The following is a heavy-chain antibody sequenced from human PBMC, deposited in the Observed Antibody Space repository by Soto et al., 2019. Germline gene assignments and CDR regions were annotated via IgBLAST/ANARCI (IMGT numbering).Heavy chain of an antibody. D-gene: IGHD3-10*01. CDR1: GFTFSSYG. CDR2: IWYDGSNK. V-gene: IGHV3-33*01. J-gene: IGHJ4*02. Sequence: QVQLVESGGGVVQPGRSPRLSCAASGFTFSSYGMHWVRQAPGKGLEWVAVIWYDGSNKYYADSVKGRFTISRDNSKNTLYLQMNSLRAEDTAVYYCARDVVAMVRGAPAYWGQGTLVTVSS. CDR3: ARDVVAMVRGAPAY.